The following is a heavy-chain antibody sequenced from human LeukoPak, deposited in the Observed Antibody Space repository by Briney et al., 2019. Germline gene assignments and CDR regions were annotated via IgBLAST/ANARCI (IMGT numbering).Heavy chain of an antibody. D-gene: IGHD6-19*01. CDR3: AKPLRAIAVAGTTLDS. J-gene: IGHJ4*02. CDR1: GFTFSSYA. V-gene: IGHV3-23*01. Sequence: PGGSLRLSCAASGFTFSSYAMTWVRQAPGKGLEWVSTINGSGTAYYADSVKGRFTISRNNSNNTLYLRMNSLRSDDTAIYYCAKPLRAIAVAGTTLDSWGQGTLVTVSS. CDR2: INGSGTA.